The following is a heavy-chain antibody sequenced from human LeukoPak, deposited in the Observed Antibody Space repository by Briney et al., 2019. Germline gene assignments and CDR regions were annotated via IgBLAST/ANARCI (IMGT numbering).Heavy chain of an antibody. D-gene: IGHD3-3*01. Sequence: GGSLRLSCAASGFAFSSYWMSWVRQSPGEGVEGVANIKHDGSEKYYVDSVKGRFTISRDNAKNALYLQMNSLRGEDTAVYYCARSPTYYDFWSGYKFIDYWGQGTLVTVSS. J-gene: IGHJ4*02. CDR2: IKHDGSEK. CDR3: ARSPTYYDFWSGYKFIDY. CDR1: GFAFSSYW. V-gene: IGHV3-7*01.